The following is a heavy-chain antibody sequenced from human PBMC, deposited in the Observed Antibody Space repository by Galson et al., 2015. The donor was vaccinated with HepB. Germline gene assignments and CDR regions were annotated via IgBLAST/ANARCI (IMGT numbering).Heavy chain of an antibody. Sequence: SCAASGFNFISYGMHWVRQAPGKGLEWVAVIWYNGSKKYYVDSVQGRFTISRDNSNNTLFLQMNSLRVEDTAVYYCVRGTWHRLGGGMDVWGQGTTVTVSS. V-gene: IGHV3-33*01. D-gene: IGHD3-16*01. CDR1: GFNFISYG. J-gene: IGHJ6*02. CDR3: VRGTWHRLGGGMDV. CDR2: IWYNGSKK.